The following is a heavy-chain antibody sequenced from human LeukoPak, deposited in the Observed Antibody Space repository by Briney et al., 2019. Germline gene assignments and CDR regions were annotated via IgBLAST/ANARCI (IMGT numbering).Heavy chain of an antibody. CDR3: ARWMSLFVFQH. CDR2: IYYSGSS. J-gene: IGHJ1*01. V-gene: IGHV4-39*01. D-gene: IGHD3-3*01. CDR1: GGSISSSNYY. Sequence: PSETLSLTCTVSGGSISSSNYYWGWIRQPPGKGLEWIGSIYYSGSSYYNPSLRSRVTISSDTSKNQFSLKLSSVTAADTAVYYCARWMSLFVFQHWGQGTLVTVSS.